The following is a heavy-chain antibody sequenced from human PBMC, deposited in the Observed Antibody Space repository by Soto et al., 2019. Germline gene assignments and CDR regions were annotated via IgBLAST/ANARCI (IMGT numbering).Heavy chain of an antibody. J-gene: IGHJ4*02. V-gene: IGHV1-3*01. D-gene: IGHD1-26*01. Sequence: QVQLVQSGAEVKKPGASVRISCRTSGYTFTSYALTWLRHAPGQRLEWMGWINGGNGDTKYSQKFQERLPITRDTSATTVSLGLSSLTSEDTAIYYCARGPLSLYSADFRWGQGTLVTVSS. CDR2: INGGNGDT. CDR1: GYTFTSYA. CDR3: ARGPLSLYSADFR.